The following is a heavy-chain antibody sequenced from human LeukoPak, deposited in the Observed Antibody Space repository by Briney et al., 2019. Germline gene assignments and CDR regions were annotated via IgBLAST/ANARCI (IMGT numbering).Heavy chain of an antibody. CDR3: AKRSRSSGWFPDY. Sequence: PGGSLRLSCAASGFTFSSYGMSWVRQAPGKGLEWVSAISGSGGSTYYADSVKGRFTISRDNSKNTLYLQMNSLRAEDTAVYYCAKRSRSSGWFPDYWGQGTLVTVSS. V-gene: IGHV3-23*01. D-gene: IGHD6-19*01. CDR2: ISGSGGST. CDR1: GFTFSSYG. J-gene: IGHJ4*02.